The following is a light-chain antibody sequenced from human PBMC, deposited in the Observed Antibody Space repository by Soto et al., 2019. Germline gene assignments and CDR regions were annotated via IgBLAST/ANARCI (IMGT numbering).Light chain of an antibody. V-gene: IGLV1-51*01. CDR2: DSN. CDR1: SSNIGNNY. CDR3: GTCYEGLRSWV. Sequence: QSVLTQPPSVSAAPGQTVTISCSGSSSNIGNNYVSWYQQFPGTAPNLLIYDSNSRPSGIPDRFSGSTSGTSATLGITGLQTGDDADYYCGTCYEGLRSWVFGGGTKVTVL. J-gene: IGLJ3*02.